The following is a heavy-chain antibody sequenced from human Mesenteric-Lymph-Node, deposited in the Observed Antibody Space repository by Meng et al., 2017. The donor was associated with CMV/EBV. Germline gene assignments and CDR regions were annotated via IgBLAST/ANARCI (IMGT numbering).Heavy chain of an antibody. CDR3: AKDSGYGWGNYFDY. Sequence: GESLKISCAGSDFIVSNKYMTWVRQAPGKGLEWVAVIWYDGSDKYYADSVKGRFTISRDNSKNTLYMQMNSLRAEDTAVYYCAKDSGYGWGNYFDYWGQGTLVTVSS. D-gene: IGHD5-12*01. CDR2: IWYDGSDK. V-gene: IGHV3-33*06. CDR1: DFIVSNKY. J-gene: IGHJ4*02.